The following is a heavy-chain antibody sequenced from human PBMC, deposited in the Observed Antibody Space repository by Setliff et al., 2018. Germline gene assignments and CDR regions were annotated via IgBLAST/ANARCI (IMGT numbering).Heavy chain of an antibody. CDR2: IYHKGRT. Sequence: PSETLSLTCDVSGASISSGHYWGWIRQPPGKGLEWIATIYHKGRTYFNPSLQSRVTVSLDTSKNQFSLKLTSVTAADTAVYYCARDQWVRSPPLYFSYSMDVWGQGTTVTVSS. D-gene: IGHD5-12*01. CDR3: ARDQWVRSPPLYFSYSMDV. J-gene: IGHJ6*02. V-gene: IGHV4-38-2*02. CDR1: GASISSGHY.